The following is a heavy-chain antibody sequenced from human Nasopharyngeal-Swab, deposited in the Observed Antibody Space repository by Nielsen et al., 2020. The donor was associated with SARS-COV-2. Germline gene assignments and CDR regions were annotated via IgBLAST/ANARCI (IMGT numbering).Heavy chain of an antibody. J-gene: IGHJ4*02. V-gene: IGHV1-3*01. D-gene: IGHD5-12*01. Sequence: SVHVSCKPCVYTFTSYAMLWVRPAPPQRREGMGWINAGNCNTKYSQKFQGRVTFTRDTSASTAYIELSSLRSEDTAVYYCASVDMGDYWGQGTLVTVAS. CDR2: INAGNCNT. CDR3: ASVDMGDY. CDR1: VYTFTSYA.